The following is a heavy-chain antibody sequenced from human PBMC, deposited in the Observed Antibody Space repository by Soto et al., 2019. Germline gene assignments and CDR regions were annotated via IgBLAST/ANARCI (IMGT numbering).Heavy chain of an antibody. CDR3: ARDQEYCSSTSCYFWFDP. J-gene: IGHJ5*02. D-gene: IGHD2-2*01. CDR1: GFTFSSCG. CDR2: IWYDGSNK. Sequence: GGSLRLSCAASGFTFSSCGMHWVRQAPGKGLEWVAVIWYDGSNKYYADSVKGRFTISRDNSKNTLYLQMNSLRAEDTAVYYCARDQEYCSSTSCYFWFDPWGQGTLVTVSS. V-gene: IGHV3-33*01.